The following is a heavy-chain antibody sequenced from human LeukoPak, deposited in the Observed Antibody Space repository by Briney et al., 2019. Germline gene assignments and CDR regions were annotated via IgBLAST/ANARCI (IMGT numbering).Heavy chain of an antibody. D-gene: IGHD5-24*01. Sequence: SETLSLTCAVSGGSFSGYYWSWIRQPPGKGLEWIGEINHSGSTNYNPSLKSRVTISVDTSKNQFSLKLSSVTAADTAVYYCARGRDGYNSGDYWGQGTLVTVSS. J-gene: IGHJ4*02. V-gene: IGHV4-34*01. CDR2: INHSGST. CDR1: GGSFSGYY. CDR3: ARGRDGYNSGDY.